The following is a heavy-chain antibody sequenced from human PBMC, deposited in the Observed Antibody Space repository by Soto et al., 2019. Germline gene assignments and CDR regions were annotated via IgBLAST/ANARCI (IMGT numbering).Heavy chain of an antibody. V-gene: IGHV4-34*01. CDR3: ARDHPGPFSSGWYKGFAY. CDR2: INHSGST. D-gene: IGHD6-19*01. Sequence: KGLEWIGEINHSGSTNYNPSLKSRVTISVDTSKNQFSLKLSSVTAADTAVYYCARDHPGPFSSGWYKGFAYWGQGTLVTGSS. J-gene: IGHJ4*02.